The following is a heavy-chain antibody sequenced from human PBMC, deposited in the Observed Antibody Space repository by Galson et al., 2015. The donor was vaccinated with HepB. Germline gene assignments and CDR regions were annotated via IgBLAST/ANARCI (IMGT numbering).Heavy chain of an antibody. CDR3: ARVRDVAKYYYYGMDV. D-gene: IGHD5-12*01. J-gene: IGHJ6*02. Sequence: SLRLSCAAAGFTFSNYWMHWVRQAPGKGLVWVARINSDGRNTKYADSVKGRFTISRDNAKNTLYLQMNSLRVEDTAVYYCARVRDVAKYYYYGMDVWGQGTTVTVSS. V-gene: IGHV3-74*03. CDR1: GFTFSNYW. CDR2: INSDGRNT.